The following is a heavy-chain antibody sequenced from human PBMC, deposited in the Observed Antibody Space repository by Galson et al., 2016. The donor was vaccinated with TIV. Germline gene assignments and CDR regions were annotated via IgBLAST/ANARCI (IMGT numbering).Heavy chain of an antibody. Sequence: SVKVSCKASGYNFAMHATSWVRQAPGEGLEWMAWTRTYNGDTRHAEKVQGRVTTTTDTSTGTAYMELRGLRSDDTAVYYCARDRNSVSAVVLEDDAFDIWGQGTLVTVSS. CDR1: GYNFAMHA. CDR2: TRTYNGDT. CDR3: ARDRNSVSAVVLEDDAFDI. J-gene: IGHJ3*02. D-gene: IGHD3-3*01. V-gene: IGHV1-18*01.